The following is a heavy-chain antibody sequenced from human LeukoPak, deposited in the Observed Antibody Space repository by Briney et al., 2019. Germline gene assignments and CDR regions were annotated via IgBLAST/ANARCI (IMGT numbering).Heavy chain of an antibody. CDR1: GGSISSYY. V-gene: IGHV4-59*01. Sequence: TPSETLSLTCTVSGGSISSYYWSWIRQPPGKGLEWIGYIYYSGSTNYNPSLKSRVTISVDTSKNQFSLKLSSVTAADTAVYYCARSRYSSSSHYYYYYYMDVWGKGTTVTVSS. J-gene: IGHJ6*03. CDR2: IYYSGST. D-gene: IGHD6-6*01. CDR3: ARSRYSSSSHYYYYYYMDV.